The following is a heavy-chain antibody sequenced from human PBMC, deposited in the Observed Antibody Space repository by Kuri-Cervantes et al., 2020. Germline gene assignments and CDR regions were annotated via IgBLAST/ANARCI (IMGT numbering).Heavy chain of an antibody. D-gene: IGHD2-21*02. CDR1: GLTFSSYG. CDR2: IWYDGSNK. CDR3: AREVLAYCGGDCRRDAFDI. J-gene: IGHJ3*02. Sequence: GGSRRLSCAASGLTFSSYGMHWVRQAPGKGLEWVAVIWYDGSNKYYADSVKGRFTISRDNSKNTLYLQMNSLRAEDTAVYYCAREVLAYCGGDCRRDAFDIWGQGTMVTVSS. V-gene: IGHV3-33*01.